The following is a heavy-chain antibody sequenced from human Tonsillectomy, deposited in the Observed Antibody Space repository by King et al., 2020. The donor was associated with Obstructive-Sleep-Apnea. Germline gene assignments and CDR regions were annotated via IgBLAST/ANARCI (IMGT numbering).Heavy chain of an antibody. V-gene: IGHV4-59*08. CDR1: GGSISSYY. J-gene: IGHJ4*02. Sequence: VQLQESGPGLVKPSETLSLTCTVSGGSISSYYWSWIRQPPGKGLEWIGYIYYSGSTNYNPSLKSRVTISVDTSKNQFSLKLSSGTAADTAVYYCARHFLYPGEALSGSFDYWGQGTLVTVSS. D-gene: IGHD3-10*01. CDR3: ARHFLYPGEALSGSFDY. CDR2: IYYSGST.